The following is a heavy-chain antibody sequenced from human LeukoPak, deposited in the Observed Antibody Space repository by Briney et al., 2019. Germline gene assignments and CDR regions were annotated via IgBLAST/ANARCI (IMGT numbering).Heavy chain of an antibody. V-gene: IGHV3-21*01. CDR2: ISSSSSYI. D-gene: IGHD3-22*01. J-gene: IGHJ4*02. CDR1: GFTFSSYS. Sequence: GGSLRLSCAASGFTFSSYSMNWVRQAPGKGLEWVSSISSSSSYIYYADSAKGRFTISRDNAKNSLYLQMNSLRAEDTAVYYCARDWGYDSSGYPDYWGQGTLVTVSS. CDR3: ARDWGYDSSGYPDY.